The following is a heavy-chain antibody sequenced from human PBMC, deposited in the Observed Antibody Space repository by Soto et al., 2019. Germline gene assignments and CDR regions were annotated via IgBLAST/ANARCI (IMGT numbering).Heavy chain of an antibody. CDR3: ARDLMVRGVTGYYYYYGMDV. CDR1: GGSISSSNW. J-gene: IGHJ6*02. Sequence: SETLSLTCAVSGGSISSSNWWSWVRQPPGKGLEWIGEIYHSGSTNYNPSLKSRVTISVDKSKNQFSLKLSSVTAADTAVYYCARDLMVRGVTGYYYYYGMDVWAQGTTVTVSS. V-gene: IGHV4-4*02. D-gene: IGHD3-10*01. CDR2: IYHSGST.